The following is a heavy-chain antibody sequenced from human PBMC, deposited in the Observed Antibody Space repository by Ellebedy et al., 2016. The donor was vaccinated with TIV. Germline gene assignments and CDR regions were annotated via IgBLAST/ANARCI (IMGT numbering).Heavy chain of an antibody. CDR3: ARPRHPTFGGDIVSMDV. D-gene: IGHD3-16*02. Sequence: AASVKVSCKASGPTFSSYAISWVRQAPGQGLEWMGGIIPIFGTANYAQKFQGRVTITADESTSTAYMELSSLRSEDTAVYYCARPRHPTFGGDIVSMDVWGQGTTVTVSS. CDR2: IIPIFGTA. J-gene: IGHJ6*02. V-gene: IGHV1-69*13. CDR1: GPTFSSYA.